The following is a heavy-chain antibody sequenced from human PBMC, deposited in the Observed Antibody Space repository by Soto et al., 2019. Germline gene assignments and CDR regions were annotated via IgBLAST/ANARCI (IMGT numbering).Heavy chain of an antibody. CDR1: GYTFTSYA. CDR2: INAGNGNT. Sequence: QVQLVQSGAEEKKPGASVKVSCKASGYTFTSYAMHWVRQAPGQMLEWMGWINAGNGNTKYSQKFQGRVTITRYTTASSAYLELRSLRYEDTAVYYCARHGSGWDYWGQGTLVTVSS. CDR3: ARHGSGWDY. J-gene: IGHJ4*02. V-gene: IGHV1-3*05. D-gene: IGHD6-19*01.